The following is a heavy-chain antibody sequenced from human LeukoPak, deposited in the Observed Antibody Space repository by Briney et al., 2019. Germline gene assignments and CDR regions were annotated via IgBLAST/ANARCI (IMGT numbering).Heavy chain of an antibody. V-gene: IGHV3-21*01. CDR2: ISSSSSYI. CDR3: ARDLTSIAAAGLPYYFDY. Sequence: GGSLRLSCAASGFTFSSYSMNWVRQAPGKGLEWVSSISSSSSYIYYADSVKGRFTISRDNAKNSLYLQMNSLRAEDTAVYYCARDLTSIAAAGLPYYFDYWGQGTLVTASS. D-gene: IGHD6-13*01. CDR1: GFTFSSYS. J-gene: IGHJ4*02.